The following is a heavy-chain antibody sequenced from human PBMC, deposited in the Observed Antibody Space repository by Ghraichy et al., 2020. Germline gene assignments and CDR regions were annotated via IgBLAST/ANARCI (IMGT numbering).Heavy chain of an antibody. CDR1: GFTFSSYG. CDR2: IWYDGSNK. J-gene: IGHJ4*02. Sequence: GGSLRLSCAASGFTFSSYGMHWVRQAPGKGLEWVAVIWYDGSNKYYADSVKGRFTISRDNSKNTLYLQMNSLRAEDTAVYYCAREGVDGYNDFDYWGQGTLVTVSS. V-gene: IGHV3-33*08. D-gene: IGHD5-24*01. CDR3: AREGVDGYNDFDY.